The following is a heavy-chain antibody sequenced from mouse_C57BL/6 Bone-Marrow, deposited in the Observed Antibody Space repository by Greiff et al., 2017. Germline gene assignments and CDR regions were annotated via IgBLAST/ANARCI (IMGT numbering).Heavy chain of an antibody. CDR2: IDPETGGT. J-gene: IGHJ2*01. CDR1: GYTFTDYE. D-gene: IGHD1-1*01. V-gene: IGHV1-15*01. Sequence: VQLQESGAELVRPGASVTLSCKASGYTFTDYEMHWVKQTPVHGLEWIGAIDPETGGTAYNQKFKGKAILTAAKSSSTAYMERRSLTAEDSAVYYCTRPVGVDDWGQGTTLTVSS. CDR3: TRPVGVDD.